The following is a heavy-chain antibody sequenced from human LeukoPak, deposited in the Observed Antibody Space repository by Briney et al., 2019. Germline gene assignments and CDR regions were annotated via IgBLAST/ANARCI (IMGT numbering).Heavy chain of an antibody. V-gene: IGHV1-46*01. J-gene: IGHJ6*02. CDR3: ALIVVVPEPERSYYNYYYGMDV. D-gene: IGHD2-2*01. Sequence: GASVKVSCKASGYTFTSYYMHWVRQAPGQGLEWMGIINPSGGSTSYAQKFQGRVTITADESTSTAYMELSSLRSEDTAVYYCALIVVVPEPERSYYNYYYGMDVWGQGTTVTVSS. CDR2: INPSGGST. CDR1: GYTFTSYY.